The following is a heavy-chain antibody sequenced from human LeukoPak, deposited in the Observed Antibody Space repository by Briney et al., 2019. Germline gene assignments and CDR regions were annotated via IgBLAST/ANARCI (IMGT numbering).Heavy chain of an antibody. V-gene: IGHV4-39*01. CDR2: IYYSGST. D-gene: IGHD2-2*01. J-gene: IGHJ4*02. CDR1: GGSISSSSYY. Sequence: SETLSLTCTVSGGSISSSSYYWGWIRQPPGKGLEWIGSIYYSGSTYYNPSLKSRVTISVDTSKNQFSLKLSSVTAADTAVYYCARQAVPAASSIDYWGQGTLVTVSS. CDR3: ARQAVPAASSIDY.